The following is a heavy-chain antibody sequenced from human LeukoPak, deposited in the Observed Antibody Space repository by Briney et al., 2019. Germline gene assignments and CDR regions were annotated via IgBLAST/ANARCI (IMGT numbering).Heavy chain of an antibody. J-gene: IGHJ1*01. V-gene: IGHV3-30*18. D-gene: IGHD2-2*01. Sequence: PGGSLRLSCAASGFTVSSNYMSWVRQAPGKGLEWVAVISYDGSNKYYADSVKGRFTISRDNSKNTLYLQMNSLRAEDTAVYYCAKKLGTTEYFQHWGQGTLVTVSS. CDR1: GFTVSSNY. CDR3: AKKLGTTEYFQH. CDR2: ISYDGSNK.